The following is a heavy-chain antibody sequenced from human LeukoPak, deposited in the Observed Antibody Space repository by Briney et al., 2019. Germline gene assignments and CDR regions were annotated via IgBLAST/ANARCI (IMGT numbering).Heavy chain of an antibody. CDR3: ASLTYYYDSSGYYSPFDY. Sequence: GGSLRLSCAASGFSLSSYWMTWVRQAPGKGLEWVSYISSSGSTIYYADSVKGRFTISRDNAKNSLYLQMNSLRAEDTAVYYCASLTYYYDSSGYYSPFDYWGQGILVTVSS. CDR2: ISSSGSTI. CDR1: GFSLSSYW. J-gene: IGHJ4*02. V-gene: IGHV3-48*04. D-gene: IGHD3-22*01.